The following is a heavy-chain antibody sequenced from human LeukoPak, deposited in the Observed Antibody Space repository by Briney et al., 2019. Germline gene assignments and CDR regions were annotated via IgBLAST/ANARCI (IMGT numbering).Heavy chain of an antibody. CDR2: INPNRGGT. V-gene: IGHV1-2*02. CDR3: AREALSIVGATIDAFDI. CDR1: GYTFTGYY. J-gene: IGHJ3*02. Sequence: ASVKVSCKASGYTFTGYYMHWVRQAPGQGLEWMGWINPNRGGTNYAQNFQGRVTMTRATSISTAYMELSSLISDDTAVYYCAREALSIVGATIDAFDIWGQGTMVTVSS. D-gene: IGHD1-26*01.